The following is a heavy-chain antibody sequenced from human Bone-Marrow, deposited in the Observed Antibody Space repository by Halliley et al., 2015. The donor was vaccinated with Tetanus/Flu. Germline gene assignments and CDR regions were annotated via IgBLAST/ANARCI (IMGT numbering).Heavy chain of an antibody. CDR1: GGSISNDY. Sequence: TLSLTCIVSGGSISNDYWSWIKQPPGKGLEWIGYISYSGTTKDNPSLESRVTISIDTSKNQFSLNLDSVTAADTAIYYCASAPNWNYSDFWGQGTLVTVSS. CDR2: ISYSGTT. J-gene: IGHJ4*02. CDR3: ASAPNWNYSDF. V-gene: IGHV4-59*01. D-gene: IGHD1-20*01.